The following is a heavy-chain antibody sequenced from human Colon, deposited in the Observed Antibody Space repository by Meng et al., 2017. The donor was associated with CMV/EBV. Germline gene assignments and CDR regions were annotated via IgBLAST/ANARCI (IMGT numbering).Heavy chain of an antibody. CDR3: ARGGRRNNWFDP. CDR2: ISYDGSNK. V-gene: IGHV3-30-3*01. Sequence: SCEDYGFTFSSLAMHWLRQAPGKGLEWVAVISYDGSNKYYADSVKGRFTISRDNSKNTLYLQMNSLRAEDTAVYYCARGGRRNNWFDPWGQGTLVTVSS. D-gene: IGHD3-10*01. J-gene: IGHJ5*02. CDR1: GFTFSSLA.